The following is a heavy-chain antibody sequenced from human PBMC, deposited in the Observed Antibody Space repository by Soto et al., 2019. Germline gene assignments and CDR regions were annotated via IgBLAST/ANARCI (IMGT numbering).Heavy chain of an antibody. Sequence: PGGSLRLSCAASGFIFADYGMHWVRQAPGKXLEWVALITYEGRNKYYADAVKGRFTISRDNAKNMVSLQMDSLRAEDTAVYYCAKARGANNWANYYGLDVWGQGTTVTVSS. CDR2: ITYEGRNK. J-gene: IGHJ6*02. CDR1: GFIFADYG. V-gene: IGHV3-30*18. CDR3: AKARGANNWANYYGLDV. D-gene: IGHD1-1*01.